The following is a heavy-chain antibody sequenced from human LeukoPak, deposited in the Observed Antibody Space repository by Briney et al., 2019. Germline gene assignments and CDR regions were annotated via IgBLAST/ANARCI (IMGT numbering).Heavy chain of an antibody. CDR3: ARVPCSGGSCYGFDY. Sequence: SETLSLTCTGSGGSISSGDYYWSWIRQPPGKGLEWIGYIYYSGCTYYNPSLKSRVTISVDTSKNQFSLKLSSVTAADTAVYYCARVPCSGGSCYGFDYWGQGTLVTVSS. J-gene: IGHJ4*02. CDR2: IYYSGCT. V-gene: IGHV4-30-4*01. D-gene: IGHD2-15*01. CDR1: GGSISSGDYY.